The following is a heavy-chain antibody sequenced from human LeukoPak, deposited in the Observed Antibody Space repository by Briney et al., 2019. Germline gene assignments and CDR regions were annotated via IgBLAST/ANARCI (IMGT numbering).Heavy chain of an antibody. J-gene: IGHJ4*02. Sequence: SETLSLTCTVSGGSISSYYWSWIRQPPGKGLEWIGYIYYSGSTNYNPSLKSRVTISVDTSKNQSSLKLSSVTAADTAVYYCAREVDTAMVKDWGQGTLVTVSS. D-gene: IGHD5-18*01. CDR2: IYYSGST. CDR3: AREVDTAMVKD. V-gene: IGHV4-59*01. CDR1: GGSISSYY.